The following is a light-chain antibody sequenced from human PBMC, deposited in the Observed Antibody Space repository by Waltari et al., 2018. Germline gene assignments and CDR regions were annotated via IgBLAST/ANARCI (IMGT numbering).Light chain of an antibody. J-gene: IGKJ2*01. CDR2: GAS. CDR1: QGIRDE. CDR3: LQQNNYPVP. V-gene: IGKV1-17*01. Sequence: DIQMTQSPSSLSASVGDSVTITCRASQGIRDELDWYQQRPGTAPKRPNYGASTLQSGVPSRFSGRGYAEDDTVTYSGLQPEDFATYYCLQQNNYPVPFGQGTKLEIK.